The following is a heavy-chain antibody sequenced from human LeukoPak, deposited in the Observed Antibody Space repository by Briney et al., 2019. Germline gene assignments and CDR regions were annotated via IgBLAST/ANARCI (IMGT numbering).Heavy chain of an antibody. V-gene: IGHV1-18*01. J-gene: IGHJ4*02. CDR1: GYTFTSYG. CDR3: ARDGKNTFGGVIVTPDFDY. D-gene: IGHD3-16*02. Sequence: ASVKVSCKASGYTFTSYGISWVRQAPGQGLEWMGWISAYNGNTNYAQKLQGRVTMTTDTSTSTAYMELRSLRSDDTAVYYCARDGKNTFGGVIVTPDFDYWGQGTLVTVSS. CDR2: ISAYNGNT.